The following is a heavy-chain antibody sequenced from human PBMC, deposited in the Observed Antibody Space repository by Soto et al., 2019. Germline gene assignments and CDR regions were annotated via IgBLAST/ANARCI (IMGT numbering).Heavy chain of an antibody. CDR3: ARVLDYYGSGCSKVLDY. D-gene: IGHD3-10*01. V-gene: IGHV3-21*01. CDR2: ISSSSTYI. J-gene: IGHJ4*02. Sequence: PGGSLRLSCAASGFTFSSYSMNWVRQAPGKGLEWVSSISSSSTYIYYADSLKGRFTISRDNAKNSLYLQVNSLRAEDTAVYYCARVLDYYGSGCSKVLDYWGQGTLVTV. CDR1: GFTFSSYS.